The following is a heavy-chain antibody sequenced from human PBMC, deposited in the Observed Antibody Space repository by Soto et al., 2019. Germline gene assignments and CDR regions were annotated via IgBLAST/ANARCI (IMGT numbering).Heavy chain of an antibody. CDR2: MSGSGGST. CDR3: MNLYSYGSGSSYK. Sequence: EVQLLESGGGLVQPGGSLRLSCAASGFTFSTYAMSWVRQAPGTGLEWVSGMSGSGGSTYYADSVKGRFTISRDNSKNTLYLQMSSLRAEDTAVYYCMNLYSYGSGSSYKWCQGTRVTVSS. V-gene: IGHV3-23*01. J-gene: IGHJ4*02. CDR1: GFTFSTYA. D-gene: IGHD3-10*01.